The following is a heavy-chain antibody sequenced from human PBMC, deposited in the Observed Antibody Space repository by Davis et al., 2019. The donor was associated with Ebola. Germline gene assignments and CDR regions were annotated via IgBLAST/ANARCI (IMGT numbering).Heavy chain of an antibody. CDR1: GFTVSDNY. CDR3: ATGETNNYESSGYYNS. Sequence: GESLNISCAASGFTVSDNYMSLVRQAPGKGLEWVSVIFCGGSTHYADSLKGRFTISRDTSKNTLYLQMSSLRAEDTAVYYCATGETNNYESSGYYNSWGQGTMVTVSS. V-gene: IGHV3-53*01. D-gene: IGHD3-22*01. J-gene: IGHJ5*02. CDR2: IFCGGST.